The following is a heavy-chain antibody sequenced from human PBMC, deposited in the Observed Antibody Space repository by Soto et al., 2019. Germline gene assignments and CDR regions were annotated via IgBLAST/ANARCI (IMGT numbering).Heavy chain of an antibody. J-gene: IGHJ4*02. Sequence: GGSLRLSCAASGFTFSGSAMHWVRQASGKGLEWVGRIRSKANSYATAYAASVKGRFTISRDDSKNTAYLQMDSLKTEDTAVYYCTAIYGVNDYWGQGTLVTVSS. CDR3: TAIYGVNDY. CDR1: GFTFSGSA. V-gene: IGHV3-73*01. CDR2: IRSKANSYAT. D-gene: IGHD4-17*01.